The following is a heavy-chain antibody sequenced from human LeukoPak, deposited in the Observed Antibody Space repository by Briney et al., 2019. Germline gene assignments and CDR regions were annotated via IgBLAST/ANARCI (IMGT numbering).Heavy chain of an antibody. CDR1: GGSISSGGYS. CDR2: IYHSGST. V-gene: IGHV4-30-2*01. J-gene: IGHJ3*02. Sequence: PSETLSLNCAVSGGSISSGGYSWSWIRQPPGKGLEWIGYIYHSGSTYYNPSLKSRVTISVDRSKNQFSLKLSSVTAADTAVYYCARGGGNSGRGAFDIWGQGTMVTVSS. D-gene: IGHD4-23*01. CDR3: ARGGGNSGRGAFDI.